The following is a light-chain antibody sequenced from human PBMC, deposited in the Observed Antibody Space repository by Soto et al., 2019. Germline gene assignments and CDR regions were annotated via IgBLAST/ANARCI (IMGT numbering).Light chain of an antibody. V-gene: IGLV2-8*01. J-gene: IGLJ3*02. Sequence: QSALTQSPSASGSPGQSVTISCTGTSSDVGNYKYVSWYQQHSGKAPKLMIYEVSKRPSGVPDRFSGSKSGNTASLTVSGLQVEDEADDYCSSYAGSNLWVFGGGTKLTVL. CDR3: SSYAGSNLWV. CDR2: EVS. CDR1: SSDVGNYKY.